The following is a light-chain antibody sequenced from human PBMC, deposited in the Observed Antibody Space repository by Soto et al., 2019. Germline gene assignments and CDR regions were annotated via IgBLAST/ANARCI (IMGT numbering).Light chain of an antibody. J-gene: IGKJ4*01. CDR1: QGISSY. V-gene: IGKV1-8*01. Sequence: AIRMTQSPSPLSASTGDRVTITCRASQGISSYLAWYQQKPGKAPKLLIYAASTLQSGVPSRFSGSGSGTDFTLTISCLRSEDFATYYCQQYYSYPQTLTFGGGTKVDIK. CDR3: QQYYSYPQTLT. CDR2: AAS.